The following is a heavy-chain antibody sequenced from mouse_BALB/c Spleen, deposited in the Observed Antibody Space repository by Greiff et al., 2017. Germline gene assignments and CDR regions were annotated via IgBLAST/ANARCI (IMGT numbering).Heavy chain of an antibody. CDR2: ISSGGGST. J-gene: IGHJ1*01. D-gene: IGHD1-1*01. V-gene: IGHV5-12-1*01. CDR3: AREDYYYGSSYGNFDV. CDR1: GFAFSSYD. Sequence: EVQVVESGGGLVKPGGSLKLSCAASGFAFSSYDMSWVRQTPEKRLEWVAYISSGGGSTYYPDTVKGRFTISRDNAKNTLYLQMSSLKSEDTAMYYCAREDYYYGSSYGNFDVWGAGTTVTVSS.